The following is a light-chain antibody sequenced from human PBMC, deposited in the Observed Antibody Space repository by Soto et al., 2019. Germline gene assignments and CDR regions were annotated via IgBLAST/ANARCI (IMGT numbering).Light chain of an antibody. CDR2: EVS. V-gene: IGLV2-14*01. CDR3: SSYTSGSTWV. J-gene: IGLJ3*02. CDR1: SSDVGGYNY. Sequence: QSALTKPASVSGSPGQSITISCTGTSSDVGGYNYVSWYQQHPGKAPKLMIYEVSNRPPGVSNRFSGSKSGNTASLTISGLQAEDEADYYCSSYTSGSTWVFGGGTKVTVL.